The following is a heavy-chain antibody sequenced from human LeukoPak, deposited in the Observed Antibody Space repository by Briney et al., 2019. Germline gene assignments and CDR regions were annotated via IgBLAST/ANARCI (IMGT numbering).Heavy chain of an antibody. J-gene: IGHJ4*02. CDR3: ARVGFIAARYFDY. CDR1: GGSFSGYY. D-gene: IGHD6-6*01. CDR2: INHSGST. V-gene: IGHV4-34*01. Sequence: SETLSLTCAVYGGSFSGYYWSWIRQPPGKGLEWIGEINHSGSTNYNPSLKSRVTISVDTSKNQFSLKLSSVTAADTAVYYCARVGFIAARYFDYWGQGTLVTVSS.